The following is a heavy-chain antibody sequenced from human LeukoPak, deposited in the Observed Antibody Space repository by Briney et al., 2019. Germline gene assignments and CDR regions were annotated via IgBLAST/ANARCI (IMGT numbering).Heavy chain of an antibody. V-gene: IGHV3-33*01. Sequence: GGSLRLSCAASGFTFSSYGMHWVPQAPGKGLEWVAVIWYDGSNKYYADSVKGRFTISRDNSKNTLYLQMNSLRAEDTAVYYCARDTYCSSTSCYSLFDYWGQGTLVTVSS. J-gene: IGHJ4*02. D-gene: IGHD2-2*01. CDR3: ARDTYCSSTSCYSLFDY. CDR2: IWYDGSNK. CDR1: GFTFSSYG.